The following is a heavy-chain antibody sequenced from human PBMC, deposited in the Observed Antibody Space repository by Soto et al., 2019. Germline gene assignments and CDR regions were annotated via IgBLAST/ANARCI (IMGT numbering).Heavy chain of an antibody. CDR1: GFTFSSYG. Sequence: QVQLVESGGGVVQPGRSLRLSCAASGFTFSSYGMHWVRQAPGKGLEWVAVIWFDGSNKYYADSVKGRFTSTIDNYKNRLYLQMNSLRDEDTAVYYCARVSGWSFDYWGQVSLVTVSS. J-gene: IGHJ4*02. CDR2: IWFDGSNK. V-gene: IGHV3-33*01. CDR3: ARVSGWSFDY. D-gene: IGHD6-19*01.